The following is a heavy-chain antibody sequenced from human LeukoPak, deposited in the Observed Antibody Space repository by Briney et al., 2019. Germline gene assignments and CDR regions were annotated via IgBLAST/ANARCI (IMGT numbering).Heavy chain of an antibody. V-gene: IGHV4-59*01. CDR2: IYYSGST. CDR1: GGSISSYY. Sequence: TSETPSLTCTVSGGSISSYYWSWIRQPPGKGLEWIGYIYYSGSTNYNPSLKSRVTISVDTSKNQFSLNLNSVTAADTAMYYCARGGIVGAILYWGRGTLVTVSS. D-gene: IGHD1-26*01. J-gene: IGHJ4*02. CDR3: ARGGIVGAILY.